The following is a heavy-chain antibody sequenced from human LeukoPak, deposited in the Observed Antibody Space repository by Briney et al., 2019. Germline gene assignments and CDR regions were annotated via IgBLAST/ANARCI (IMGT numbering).Heavy chain of an antibody. J-gene: IGHJ4*02. CDR3: TRDWRNMAFDY. V-gene: IGHV3-74*01. CDR1: GFPFSNFW. D-gene: IGHD2/OR15-2a*01. Sequence: GGPLRLSCTASGFPFSNFWMHWVRQVPGKGLVWVSRIISDGTTTSYADSVKGRFTISRDNAKNTLYLQMNSLRAEDTAVYYCTRDWRNMAFDYWGQGTLVTVSS. CDR2: IISDGTTT.